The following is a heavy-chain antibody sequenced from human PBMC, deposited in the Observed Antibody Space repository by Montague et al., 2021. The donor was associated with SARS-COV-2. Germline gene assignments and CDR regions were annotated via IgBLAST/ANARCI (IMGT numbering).Heavy chain of an antibody. Sequence: SETLSLTCAVYGGSFSGYYWSWIRQPPGKGLEWIGEINHSGSTNYNPSLKSRVTISVDTSKNQFSLKLSSVTAADTAVYYCARDQGVYCSGGSCYNFDYWGQGTLVTVSS. J-gene: IGHJ4*02. V-gene: IGHV4-34*01. CDR1: GGSFSGYY. CDR3: ARDQGVYCSGGSCYNFDY. CDR2: INHSGST. D-gene: IGHD2-15*01.